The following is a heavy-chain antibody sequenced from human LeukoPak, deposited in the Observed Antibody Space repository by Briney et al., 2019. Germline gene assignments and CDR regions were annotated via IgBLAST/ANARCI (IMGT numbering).Heavy chain of an antibody. D-gene: IGHD6-6*01. V-gene: IGHV3-53*01. CDR1: GFTVSSNF. CDR2: IYTSGIT. J-gene: IGHJ5*02. Sequence: GGSLRLSCAVSGFTVSSNFMSWVRQAPGKGPEWVSVIYTSGITSYADSVRGRFTISRDNSKNTLYLQMNSLKIEDTAVYYCTTEYSSSYNWFNPWGQGTLVTVSS. CDR3: TTEYSSSYNWFNP.